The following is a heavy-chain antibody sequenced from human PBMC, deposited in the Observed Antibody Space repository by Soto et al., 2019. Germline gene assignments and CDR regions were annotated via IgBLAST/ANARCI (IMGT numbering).Heavy chain of an antibody. Sequence: PGGSLILSCAVSGFTFSDAWMTWVRQAPGKGLEWVGRIKRKIDGETTDYAAPVKGRFTISRDDSKNTLYLQMNSLKTEDTAMDYCTIGARINETDHWGQGTMGPVSS. CDR2: IKRKIDGETT. CDR3: TIGARINETDH. CDR1: GFTFSDAW. D-gene: IGHD1-1*01. J-gene: IGHJ5*02. V-gene: IGHV3-15*01.